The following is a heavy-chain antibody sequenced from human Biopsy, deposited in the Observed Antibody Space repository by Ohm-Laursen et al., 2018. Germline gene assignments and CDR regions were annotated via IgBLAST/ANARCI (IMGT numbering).Heavy chain of an antibody. CDR3: ARAVDYYDPYYYYGLDV. J-gene: IGHJ6*02. D-gene: IGHD3-16*01. Sequence: SETLSLTCEVYGKTFSDYYWSWIRQPPGKGLEWIGQINQSGRTNYNPSLKSRVTISVDTSKNQFSLKLRSVTAADTAVCYCARAVDYYDPYYYYGLDVWGQGTTVTVSS. CDR2: INQSGRT. CDR1: GKTFSDYY. V-gene: IGHV4-34*01.